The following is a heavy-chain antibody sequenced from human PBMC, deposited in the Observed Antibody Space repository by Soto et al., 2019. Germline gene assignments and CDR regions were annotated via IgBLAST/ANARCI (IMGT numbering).Heavy chain of an antibody. CDR1: GGSFSGYY. D-gene: IGHD6-19*01. V-gene: IGHV4-34*01. J-gene: IGHJ6*02. CDR2: INHSGST. Sequence: SETLSLTCAVYGGSFSGYYWTWIRQPPGKGLEWIGEINHSGSTNYNPSLKSRVTISVDTSKNQFSLKLSSVTAADTAVYYCALTNPCIAVAPYGMDVWGQGTTVTVSS. CDR3: ALTNPCIAVAPYGMDV.